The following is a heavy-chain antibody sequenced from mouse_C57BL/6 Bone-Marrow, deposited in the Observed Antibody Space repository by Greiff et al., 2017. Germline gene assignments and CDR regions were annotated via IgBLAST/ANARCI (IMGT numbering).Heavy chain of an antibody. CDR3: ARRPPPITTVVAKAY. Sequence: EVQRVESGGGLVKPGGSLKLSCAASGFTFSDYGMHWVRQAPEKGLEWVAYISSGSSTIYYADTVKGRFPISRDNAKNTLFLQMTSLRSEDTAMYYCARRPPPITTVVAKAYWGQGTLVTVSA. D-gene: IGHD1-1*01. CDR1: GFTFSDYG. J-gene: IGHJ3*01. V-gene: IGHV5-17*01. CDR2: ISSGSSTI.